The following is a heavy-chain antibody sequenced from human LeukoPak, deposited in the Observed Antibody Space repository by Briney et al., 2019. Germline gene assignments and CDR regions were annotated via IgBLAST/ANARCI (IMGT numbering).Heavy chain of an antibody. J-gene: IGHJ5*02. D-gene: IGHD2-8*01. CDR2: IYYSGST. V-gene: IGHV4-39*01. CDR1: GGSISSSSYY. Sequence: SETLSLTCTVSGGSISSSSYYWGWIRQPPGKGLKWTGSIYYSGSTYYNPSLKSRVTISVDTSKNQFSLKLSSVTAADTAVYYCARLIDIVLMVYAGWFDPWGQGTLVTVSS. CDR3: ARLIDIVLMVYAGWFDP.